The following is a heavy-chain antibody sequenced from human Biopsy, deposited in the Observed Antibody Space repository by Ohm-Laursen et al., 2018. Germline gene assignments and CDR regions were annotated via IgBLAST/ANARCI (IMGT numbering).Heavy chain of an antibody. CDR2: VYNGGIT. V-gene: IGHV4-59*01. CDR1: GGSIISYY. J-gene: IGHJ5*02. Sequence: SETLSLTWSVSGGSIISYYWTWIRQSPGKGLEWIGHVYNGGITNYNPSLKSRVTISKDTSKNQFSLQVNSVTAADTAVYYCARTPRDSFWSGSYKRGLWFDPWGQGTLVIVSS. CDR3: ARTPRDSFWSGSYKRGLWFDP. D-gene: IGHD3-3*01.